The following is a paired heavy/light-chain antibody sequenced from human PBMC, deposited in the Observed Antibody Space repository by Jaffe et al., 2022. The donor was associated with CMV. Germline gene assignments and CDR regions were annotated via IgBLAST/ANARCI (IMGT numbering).Heavy chain of an antibody. D-gene: IGHD4-4*01. Sequence: QVQLVESGGGVVQPGRSLRLSCAASGFTFSTCGMHWVRQAPGKGLEWVAAISNDGGDTYYVGPVKGRFTISRDNSKNTLYLQMNSLRAEDTAVYYCVKGAVTAHQNFDSWGQGTLVTVSS. J-gene: IGHJ4*02. V-gene: IGHV3-30*18. CDR3: VKGAVTAHQNFDS. CDR1: GFTFSTCG. CDR2: ISNDGGDT.
Light chain of an antibody. CDR2: AAA. V-gene: IGKV1-16*02. CDR1: HDINFY. J-gene: IGKJ5*01. Sequence: DIQMTQSPSSLSASVGDRVTITCRASHDINFYLGWFQQKPGKAPKSLIYAAANLQSGVPSKFSGSGSGTDFTLTINNLEPEDFATYFCQQYDSYPITFGQGTRLEIK. CDR3: QQYDSYPIT.